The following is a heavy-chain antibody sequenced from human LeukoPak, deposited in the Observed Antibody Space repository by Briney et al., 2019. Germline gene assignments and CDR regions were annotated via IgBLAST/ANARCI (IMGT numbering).Heavy chain of an antibody. CDR2: IHYSGST. Sequence: SETLSLTCNVSNGSITSYYWGWVRQPPGKGLEFIGYIHYSGSTNYNPSLKSRVAISAEKSKNQFSLKLSSVTAADTALYFCVKSIASRGEIGFDIWGQGTMVTVSS. CDR1: NGSITSYY. D-gene: IGHD6-6*01. CDR3: VKSIASRGEIGFDI. V-gene: IGHV4-59*01. J-gene: IGHJ3*02.